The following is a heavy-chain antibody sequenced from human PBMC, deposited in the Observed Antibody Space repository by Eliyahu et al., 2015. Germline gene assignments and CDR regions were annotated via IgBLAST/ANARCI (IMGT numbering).Heavy chain of an antibody. D-gene: IGHD1-1*01. CDR3: ARIPGTWKGDYYFDY. CDR1: GFSLSNXRMG. J-gene: IGHJ4*02. V-gene: IGHV2-26*01. Sequence: QVTLKESGPVLVKPTETLTLTCTVSGFSLSNXRMGVSXXRQPPGKALEWLXHLXSXDEKSXSTSLKSRLTISKDTSKSQVVLTMTNMDPVDTATYYCARIPGTWKGDYYFDYWGQGTLVTVSS. CDR2: LXSXDEK.